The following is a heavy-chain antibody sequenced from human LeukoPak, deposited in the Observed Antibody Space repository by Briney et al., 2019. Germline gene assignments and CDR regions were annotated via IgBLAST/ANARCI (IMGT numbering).Heavy chain of an antibody. CDR2: INHSGST. V-gene: IGHV4-38-2*02. J-gene: IGHJ4*02. CDR1: GYSISSGYY. D-gene: IGHD5-18*01. CDR3: ARSRGYSYGPFDY. Sequence: SETLSLTCTVSGYSISSGYYWGWIRQPPGKGLEWIGEINHSGSTNYNPSLKSRVTISVDTSKNQFSLKLSSVAAADTAVYYCARSRGYSYGPFDYWGQGTLVTVSS.